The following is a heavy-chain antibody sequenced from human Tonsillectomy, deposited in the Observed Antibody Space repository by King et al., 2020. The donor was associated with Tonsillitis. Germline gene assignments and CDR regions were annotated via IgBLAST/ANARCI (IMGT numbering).Heavy chain of an antibody. CDR2: ISYDGSNK. CDR3: ARGDGTLPDY. V-gene: IGHV3-30*03. Sequence: VQLVESGGGVVQPGRSRRLSCAASGFTFSTYGMHWVRQAPGKGLEWVALISYDGSNKKYADSVKGRFTISRDNSEKTLYLHMNSLRPEDTAVFYCARGDGTLPDYWGQGTLVTVSS. J-gene: IGHJ4*02. D-gene: IGHD1-26*01. CDR1: GFTFSTYG.